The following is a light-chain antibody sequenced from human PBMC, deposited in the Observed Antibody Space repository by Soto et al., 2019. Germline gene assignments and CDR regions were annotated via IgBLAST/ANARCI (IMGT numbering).Light chain of an antibody. Sequence: ESVLTQSPGTLALSPGXRXPXXXXXSQSVSSSYLAWYQQKPGQAPRLLIYGASSRATGIPDRFSGSGSGTDFTLTISRLEPEDFAVYYCQQYGSSPLTFGGGTKVDI. CDR2: GAS. J-gene: IGKJ4*01. CDR1: QSVSSSY. V-gene: IGKV3-20*01. CDR3: QQYGSSPLT.